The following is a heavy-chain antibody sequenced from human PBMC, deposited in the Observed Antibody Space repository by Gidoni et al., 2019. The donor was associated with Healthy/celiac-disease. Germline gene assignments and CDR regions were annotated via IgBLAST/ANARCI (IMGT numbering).Heavy chain of an antibody. J-gene: IGHJ6*02. D-gene: IGHD5-12*01. Sequence: QVQLVQSGAEVKKPGSSVKVSCKASGGTFSSYTISWVRQAPGQGLEWMGRIIPILGIANYAQKFQGRVTITADKSTSTAYMELSSLRSEDTAVYYCARDRLSPGWLQFRDEYYYYGMDVWGQGTTVTVSS. V-gene: IGHV1-69*08. CDR3: ARDRLSPGWLQFRDEYYYYGMDV. CDR1: GGTFSSYT. CDR2: IIPILGIA.